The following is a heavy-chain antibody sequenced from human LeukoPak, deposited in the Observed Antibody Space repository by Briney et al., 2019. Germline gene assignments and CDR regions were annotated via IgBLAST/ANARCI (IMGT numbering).Heavy chain of an antibody. V-gene: IGHV1-2*06. J-gene: IGHJ4*02. CDR1: GYTFTGYY. Sequence: ASVKVSCKASGYTFTGYYMHWVRQAPGQGLEWMGRINPNSGGTNYAQKFQGRVTMTRDTSISTAYMELSRLRSDDTAVYYCARAKDSYGYSGFDYWGQGTLVTASS. D-gene: IGHD5-18*01. CDR3: ARAKDSYGYSGFDY. CDR2: INPNSGGT.